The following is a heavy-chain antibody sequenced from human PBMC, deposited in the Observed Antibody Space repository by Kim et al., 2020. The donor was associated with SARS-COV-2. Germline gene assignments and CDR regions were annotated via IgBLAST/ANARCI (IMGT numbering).Heavy chain of an antibody. Sequence: GGSLRLSCAPSGFSVRNTYVSWVRQAPGKGLEWVSLIFSDGRTFYADSVKGRFTVSKDNSKDTLYLQMNSLGAEDTAVYFCARAGYYDSSGHYF. CDR2: IFSDGRT. J-gene: IGHJ2*01. CDR1: GFSVRNTY. CDR3: ARAGYYDSSGHYF. V-gene: IGHV3-66*01. D-gene: IGHD3-22*01.